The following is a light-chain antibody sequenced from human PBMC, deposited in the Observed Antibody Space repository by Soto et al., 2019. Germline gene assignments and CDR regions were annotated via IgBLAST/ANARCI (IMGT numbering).Light chain of an antibody. J-gene: IGKJ4*01. CDR3: QQYSSSPLT. CDR1: QSVSSSY. Sequence: EIALTQSPGTLSLSPGERATLSCRASQSVSSSYLAWYQQKPGLAPRLLIYDASSRATGIPDRFSGSGSGTDFTFTISRLQPEDCAVDDCQQYSSSPLTFGGGTKVVLK. CDR2: DAS. V-gene: IGKV3-20*01.